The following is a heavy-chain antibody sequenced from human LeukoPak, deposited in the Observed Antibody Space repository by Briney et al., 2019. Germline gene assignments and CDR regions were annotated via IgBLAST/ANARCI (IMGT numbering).Heavy chain of an antibody. Sequence: PGGSLRLSCAASGFTFSSYAMSWVRQAPGKGLEWVSAISGSGGSTYYADSVKGRFTISRDNSKNTLYLQMNSLRAEDTAVYYCAKDVFDSSSPGGIDYWGQGTLITVSS. CDR3: AKDVFDSSSPGGIDY. D-gene: IGHD6-6*01. CDR2: ISGSGGST. V-gene: IGHV3-23*01. J-gene: IGHJ4*02. CDR1: GFTFSSYA.